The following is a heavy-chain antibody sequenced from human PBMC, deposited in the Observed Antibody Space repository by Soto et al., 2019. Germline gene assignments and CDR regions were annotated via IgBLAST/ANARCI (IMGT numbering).Heavy chain of an antibody. CDR1: GGSISSGGYS. CDR2: IYHSGRT. J-gene: IGHJ4*02. D-gene: IGHD2-2*01. V-gene: IGHV4-30-2*01. Sequence: QLQLQESGSGLVKPSQTLSLTCAVSGGSISSGGYSWSWIRQPPGKGLEWIGYIYHSGRTYYNPSLKSRVTISVDRSKNQFSLKLSSVTAADTAVYYCAREGAIQSRVFDYWGQGTLVTVSS. CDR3: AREGAIQSRVFDY.